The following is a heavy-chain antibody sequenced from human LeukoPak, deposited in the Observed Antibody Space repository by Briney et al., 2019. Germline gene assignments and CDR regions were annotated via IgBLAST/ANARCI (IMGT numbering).Heavy chain of an antibody. CDR1: GDSISSGSYY. CDR3: ARPDSRGYFDY. Sequence: PSQTLSLTCTVSGDSISSGSYYWSWIRQPAGKGLEWIGRIYTSGSTNYNPSLKSRVTISVDTSKNQFSLKLSSVTAADTAVYYCARPDSRGYFDYWGQGTLVTVSS. CDR2: IYTSGST. D-gene: IGHD3-10*01. V-gene: IGHV4-61*02. J-gene: IGHJ4*02.